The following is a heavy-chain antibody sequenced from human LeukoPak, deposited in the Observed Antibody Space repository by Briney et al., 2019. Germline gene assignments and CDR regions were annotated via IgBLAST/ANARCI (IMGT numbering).Heavy chain of an antibody. CDR1: GGTFSSYA. CDR2: IIPIFGTA. V-gene: IGHV1-69*13. Sequence: GASVKVSCKASGGTFSSYAISWVRQAPGQGLEWMGGIIPIFGTANYAQKFQGRVTITADESTSTAYMELSSLRSEDTAVYYCARVIAVATYYYYYMDVWGKGTTVTISS. D-gene: IGHD6-19*01. CDR3: ARVIAVATYYYYYMDV. J-gene: IGHJ6*03.